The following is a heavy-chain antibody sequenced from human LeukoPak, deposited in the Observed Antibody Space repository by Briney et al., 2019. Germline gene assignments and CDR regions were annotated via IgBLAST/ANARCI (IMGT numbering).Heavy chain of an antibody. V-gene: IGHV4-31*03. D-gene: IGHD3-22*01. J-gene: IGHJ4*02. CDR3: ARERGHYYDSSGPVD. Sequence: SETLSLTCTVSGGSISSGGYYWSWIRQHPGKGLEWIGYIYYSGSTYYNPSLKSRVTMSVDTSKNQFSLKLSSVTAADTAVYYCARERGHYYDSSGPVDWGQGTLVTVSS. CDR1: GGSISSGGYY. CDR2: IYYSGST.